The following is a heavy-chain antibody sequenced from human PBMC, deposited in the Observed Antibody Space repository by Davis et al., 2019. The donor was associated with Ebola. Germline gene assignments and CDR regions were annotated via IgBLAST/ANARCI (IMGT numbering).Heavy chain of an antibody. Sequence: GESLKISCAGSGFTFTNAWMNWVRQAPGKGLEWVGRIKSKTDGGTTDCAAPVKGRFTISRDDSKNTLYLQMNSLKAEDTAVYYCTFYGDYAGYWGQGTLVTVSS. D-gene: IGHD4-17*01. J-gene: IGHJ4*02. CDR1: GFTFTNAW. CDR2: IKSKTDGGTT. V-gene: IGHV3-15*01. CDR3: TFYGDYAGY.